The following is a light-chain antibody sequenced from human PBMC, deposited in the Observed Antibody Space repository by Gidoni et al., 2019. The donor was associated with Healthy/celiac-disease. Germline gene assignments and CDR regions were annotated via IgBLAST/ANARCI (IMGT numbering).Light chain of an antibody. Sequence: AIQLTQSPSSLSASVGDRVTITCRASQGISSALAWYPQKPGKAPKLLIYDASSLESGVPSRFSGSGSGTVFTLTISSLQPEDFATYYCQQFNSYPLTFGQGTKVEIK. CDR3: QQFNSYPLT. CDR1: QGISSA. CDR2: DAS. J-gene: IGKJ1*01. V-gene: IGKV1-13*02.